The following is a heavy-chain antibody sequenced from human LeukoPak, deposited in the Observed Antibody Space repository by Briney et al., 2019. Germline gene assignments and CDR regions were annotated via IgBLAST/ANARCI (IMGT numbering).Heavy chain of an antibody. D-gene: IGHD6-13*01. Sequence: ASVKVSCNASGYTFTGYYMHWVRQAPGQGLEWMGWINPNSGGTNYAQKFQGRVTMTRDTSISTAYMELSRLRSDDTAVYYCARDGIAAAGQSDYWGQGTLVTVSS. CDR1: GYTFTGYY. J-gene: IGHJ4*02. CDR2: INPNSGGT. CDR3: ARDGIAAAGQSDY. V-gene: IGHV1-2*02.